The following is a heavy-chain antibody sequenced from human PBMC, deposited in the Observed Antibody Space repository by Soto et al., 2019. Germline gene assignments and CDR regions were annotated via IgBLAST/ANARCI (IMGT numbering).Heavy chain of an antibody. CDR2: ISYDGSNK. Sequence: QVQLVESGGGVVQPGRSLRLSCAASGFTFSSYAMHWVRQAPGKGLEWVAVISYDGSNKYYADSVKGRFTISRDNSKNTLYLQMNSLRAEDTAVYYCARPRYSSSWYRWFDPWGQGTLVTVSS. V-gene: IGHV3-30-3*01. CDR3: ARPRYSSSWYRWFDP. D-gene: IGHD6-13*01. CDR1: GFTFSSYA. J-gene: IGHJ5*02.